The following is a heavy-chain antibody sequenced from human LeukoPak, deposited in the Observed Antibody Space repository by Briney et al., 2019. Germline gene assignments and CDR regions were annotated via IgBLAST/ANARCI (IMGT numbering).Heavy chain of an antibody. Sequence: PGGSLRLSCAGSGYSFRSHSMNWVRQAPGKGLEWVSSISSISHYIYYADSVKVRFTISRDNAKNSLYLQMNSLRAEDTALYYCTRDYYDSSGLPFDYWGQGTLVTVSS. D-gene: IGHD3-22*01. V-gene: IGHV3-21*01. CDR3: TRDYYDSSGLPFDY. CDR1: GYSFRSHS. CDR2: ISSISHYI. J-gene: IGHJ4*02.